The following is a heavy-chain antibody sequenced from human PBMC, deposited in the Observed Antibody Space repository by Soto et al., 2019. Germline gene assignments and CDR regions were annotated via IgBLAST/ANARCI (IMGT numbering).Heavy chain of an antibody. J-gene: IGHJ4*02. V-gene: IGHV3-30*18. Sequence: QVQLVESGGDVVQPGKSLRLSCAASGFTFTSYGMHWVRQAPGKGPEWVAFISCDGNNKKYTESVKGRFSISRDNSKNTLYLQMNSLRVEDTAMYYCAKENLLERGLISYFDYWGQGTLVTVSS. CDR1: GFTFTSYG. CDR2: ISCDGNNK. CDR3: AKENLLERGLISYFDY. D-gene: IGHD3-16*01.